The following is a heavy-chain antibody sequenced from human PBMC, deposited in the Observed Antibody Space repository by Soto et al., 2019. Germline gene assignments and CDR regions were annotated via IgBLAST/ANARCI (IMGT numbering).Heavy chain of an antibody. J-gene: IGHJ4*02. V-gene: IGHV4-34*01. CDR1: GGSFSGYY. D-gene: IGHD3-9*01. CDR2: INHSGST. Sequence: PSETLSLTCAVYGGSFSGYYWSWIRQPPGKGLEWIGEINHSGSTNYNPSLKSRVTISVDTSKNQFSLKLSSVTAADTAVYYCARVRDILTLVDYWGQGTLVTVSS. CDR3: ARVRDILTLVDY.